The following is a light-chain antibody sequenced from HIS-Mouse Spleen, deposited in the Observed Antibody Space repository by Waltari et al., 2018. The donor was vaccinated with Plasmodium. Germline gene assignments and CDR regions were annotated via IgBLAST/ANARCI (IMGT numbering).Light chain of an antibody. J-gene: IGKJ2*01. CDR3: QQYNSYSYT. Sequence: DIQMTKSPSTLSASVGDRVTITCRASQSISSWLACDQQKPGKAPKLLIYKASSIESGVPSRCSGSRSGTEFTLTISSLQPDDFATYYCQQYNSYSYTFGQGTKLEIK. CDR1: QSISSW. V-gene: IGKV1-5*03. CDR2: KAS.